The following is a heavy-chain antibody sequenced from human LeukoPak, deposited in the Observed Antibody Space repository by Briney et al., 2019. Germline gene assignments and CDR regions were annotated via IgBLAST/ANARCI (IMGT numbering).Heavy chain of an antibody. D-gene: IGHD3-3*01. J-gene: IGHJ4*02. CDR1: GYTFTSYG. CDR2: ISAYNGNT. V-gene: IGHV1-18*01. CDR3: ASSHYDFWSGYSPLDY. Sequence: ASVKVSCKASGYTFTSYGISWVRQAPGQGLEWMGWISAYNGNTNYAQKLQGRVTMTTDTSTSTAYMELRSLRSDDTAVYSCASSHYDFWSGYSPLDYWGQGTLVTVSS.